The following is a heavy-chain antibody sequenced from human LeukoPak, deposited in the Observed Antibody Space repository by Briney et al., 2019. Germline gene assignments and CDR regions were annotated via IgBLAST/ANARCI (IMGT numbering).Heavy chain of an antibody. J-gene: IGHJ4*02. CDR3: ARSRTQLGMDY. Sequence: SETLSLTCTVSGGSISSYYWSWIRQPPGKGLEWIGYIYYSGSTNYNPSLKSRVTISVDTSKNQFSLKLSSVTAADTAVYYCARSRTQLGMDYWGQGTLVTVSS. D-gene: IGHD7-27*01. CDR2: IYYSGST. V-gene: IGHV4-59*08. CDR1: GGSISSYY.